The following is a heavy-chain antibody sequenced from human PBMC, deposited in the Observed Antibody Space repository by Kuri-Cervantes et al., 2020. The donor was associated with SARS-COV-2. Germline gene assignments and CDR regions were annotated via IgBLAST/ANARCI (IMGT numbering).Heavy chain of an antibody. Sequence: SCAVSGGSISSSNWWSWIRQPPGKGLEWIGYIYYSGSTYYNPSLKSRITISVDTSKNQFSLKLSSVTAADTAVYYCASCPGGLPYYYYGMDVWGQGTTVTVSS. CDR3: ASCPGGLPYYYYGMDV. D-gene: IGHD5-18*01. CDR1: GGSISSSNW. J-gene: IGHJ6*02. V-gene: IGHV4-30-4*01. CDR2: IYYSGST.